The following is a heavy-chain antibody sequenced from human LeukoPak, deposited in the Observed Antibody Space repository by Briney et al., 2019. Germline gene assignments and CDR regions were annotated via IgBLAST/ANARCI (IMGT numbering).Heavy chain of an antibody. D-gene: IGHD2-21*02. CDR1: GFTFSSYA. CDR2: IGTTSGAI. CDR3: ARFRTWGDKAFDY. J-gene: IGHJ4*02. Sequence: PGGSLRLSCAASGFTFSSYAMSWVRQAPGKGLEWVSYIGTTSGAIYYADSVKGRFTISRDSAKNSLYLQMNSLRAEDTAVYYCARFRTWGDKAFDYGGQEPRVTVSS. V-gene: IGHV3-48*01.